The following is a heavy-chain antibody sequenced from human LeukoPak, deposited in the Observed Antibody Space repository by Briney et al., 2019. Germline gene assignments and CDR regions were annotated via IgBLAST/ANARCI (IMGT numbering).Heavy chain of an antibody. J-gene: IGHJ5*02. Sequence: ASVKVSCKASGYTFTSYDINWVRQATGQGLEWMGWMNRNSGNTGYAQKFQGRVTITRNTSISTAYMELSSLRSEDTAVYYCARGRSPLTIFEVGYNWFDPWGQGTLVTVSS. D-gene: IGHD3-3*01. CDR2: MNRNSGNT. CDR3: ARGRSPLTIFEVGYNWFDP. V-gene: IGHV1-8*03. CDR1: GYTFTSYD.